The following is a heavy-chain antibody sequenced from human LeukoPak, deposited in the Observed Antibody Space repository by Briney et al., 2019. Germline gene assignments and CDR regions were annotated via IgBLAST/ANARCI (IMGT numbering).Heavy chain of an antibody. J-gene: IGHJ6*03. D-gene: IGHD3-22*01. CDR3: ARAPLFYDSSGYSLNYYYYYYMDV. Sequence: SETLSLTCTVSGGSISSSSYYWGWIRQPPGKGLEWIGSIYYSGSTYYNPSLKSRVTISVDTSKNQFSLKLSSVTAADTAVYYCARAPLFYDSSGYSLNYYYYYYMDVWGKGTTVTVSS. CDR1: GGSISSSSYY. V-gene: IGHV4-39*01. CDR2: IYYSGST.